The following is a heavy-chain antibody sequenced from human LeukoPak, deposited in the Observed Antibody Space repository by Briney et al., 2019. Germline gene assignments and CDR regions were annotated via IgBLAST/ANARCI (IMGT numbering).Heavy chain of an antibody. CDR1: GYTFTGHY. J-gene: IGHJ6*02. CDR3: ARGSTSWDYYYGMDV. D-gene: IGHD2-2*01. CDR2: INPNSGGT. V-gene: IGHV1-2*02. Sequence: ASVKVSCKASGYTFTGHYMHWVRHAPGQGLEWMGWINPNSGGTNYAQKFQGRVTMTRDTSISTAHMELSRLKSDDTAVYYCARGSTSWDYYYGMDVWGQGTTVTVSS.